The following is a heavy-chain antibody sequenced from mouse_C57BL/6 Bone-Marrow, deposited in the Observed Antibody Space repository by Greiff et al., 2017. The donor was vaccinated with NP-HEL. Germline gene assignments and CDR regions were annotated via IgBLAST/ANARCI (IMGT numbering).Heavy chain of an antibody. J-gene: IGHJ1*03. Sequence: VKLQQPGAELVKPGASVKLSCKASGYTFTSYWMHWVKQRPGQGLEWIGMIHPNSGSTNYNEKFKSKATLTVDKSSSTAYMQLSSLTSEDSAVYYGARSGVYYGQLYWYFDVWGTGTTVTVSS. D-gene: IGHD1-1*01. CDR2: IHPNSGST. CDR1: GYTFTSYW. V-gene: IGHV1-64*01. CDR3: ARSGVYYGQLYWYFDV.